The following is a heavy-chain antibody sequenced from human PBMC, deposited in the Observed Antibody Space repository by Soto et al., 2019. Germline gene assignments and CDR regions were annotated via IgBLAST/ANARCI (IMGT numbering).Heavy chain of an antibody. CDR3: ARQEGYNWDYYYYGMDV. Sequence: ESLKISCKGSGYSFTSYWIGWVRQMPGKGLEWMGIIYPGDSDTRYSPSFQGQVTISADKSISTAYLQWSSLKASDTAMYYCARQEGYNWDYYYYGMDVWGHGTTVTVSS. D-gene: IGHD1-1*01. V-gene: IGHV5-51*01. J-gene: IGHJ6*02. CDR1: GYSFTSYW. CDR2: IYPGDSDT.